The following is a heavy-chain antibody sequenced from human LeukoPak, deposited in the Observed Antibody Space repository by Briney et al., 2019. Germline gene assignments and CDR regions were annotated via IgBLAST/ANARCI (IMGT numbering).Heavy chain of an antibody. D-gene: IGHD5-24*01. CDR3: ARVRWLQFDY. J-gene: IGHJ4*02. CDR1: GGSISSYY. Sequence: SETLSLTCTVSGGSISSYYWSWIRQPPGKGLEWIGYIYYSGSTNYNPSLKSRVTISVDTSKNQFSLKLSSVAAADTAVYYCARVRWLQFDYWGQGTLVTVSS. CDR2: IYYSGST. V-gene: IGHV4-59*12.